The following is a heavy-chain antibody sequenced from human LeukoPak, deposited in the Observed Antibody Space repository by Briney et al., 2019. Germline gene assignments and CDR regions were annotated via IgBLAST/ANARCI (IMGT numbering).Heavy chain of an antibody. V-gene: IGHV3-30*19. D-gene: IGHD2-15*01. Sequence: GGSLRLSCVASGFRFTNYGMHWVRQAPGKGLEWVAVISYDGSNKYYADSVKGRFTIPRDNSKNTLYLQMNSLRAEDTAVYYCVRGGRRTLVVVATTGGVDYWGQGTLVTVSS. J-gene: IGHJ4*02. CDR3: VRGGRRTLVVVATTGGVDY. CDR1: GFRFTNYG. CDR2: ISYDGSNK.